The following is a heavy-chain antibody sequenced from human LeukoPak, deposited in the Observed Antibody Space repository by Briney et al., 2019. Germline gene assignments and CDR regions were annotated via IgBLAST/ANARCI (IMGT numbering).Heavy chain of an antibody. V-gene: IGHV4-61*02. CDR3: ARALNYYDSSGESDDAFDI. CDR2: IYTSGST. CDR1: GGSISSVSYY. J-gene: IGHJ3*02. Sequence: SETLSLTCTVSGGSISSVSYYWSWIRQPAVKGLEWIGRIYTSGSTNYNPSLKSRVTISVDTSKNQFSLKLSSVTAADTAVYYCARALNYYDSSGESDDAFDIWGQGTMVTVSS. D-gene: IGHD3-22*01.